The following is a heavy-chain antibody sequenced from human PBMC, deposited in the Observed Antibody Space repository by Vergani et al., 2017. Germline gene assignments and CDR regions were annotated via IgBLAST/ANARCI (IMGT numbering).Heavy chain of an antibody. CDR2: IWYDGSNK. D-gene: IGHD6-13*01. J-gene: IGHJ4*02. V-gene: IGHV3-33*03. CDR1: GFTFSSYG. CDR3: AKDIAPGIAAAGTPDY. Sequence: QVQLVESGGGVVQPGRSLRLSCAASGFTFSSYGMHWVRQAPGKGLEWVAVIWYDGSNKYYADSVKGRFTISRDNAKNSLYLQMNSLRAEDTALYYCAKDIAPGIAAAGTPDYWGQGTLVTVSS.